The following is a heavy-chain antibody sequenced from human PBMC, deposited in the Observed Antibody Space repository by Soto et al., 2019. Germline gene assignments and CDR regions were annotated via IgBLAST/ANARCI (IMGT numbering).Heavy chain of an antibody. CDR3: ARGPRHDYGDAYCDD. V-gene: IGHV4-59*01. Sequence: SETLSLTCTVSGVSISYNYWSWIRQVPGKGLEWIGYTFDSGSTSYNPSLKSRATISGDPSKNQFSLRLTSVTAADTALYYCARGPRHDYGDAYCDDWGQGTLVTVSS. CDR2: TFDSGST. CDR1: GVSISYNY. J-gene: IGHJ4*02. D-gene: IGHD4-17*01.